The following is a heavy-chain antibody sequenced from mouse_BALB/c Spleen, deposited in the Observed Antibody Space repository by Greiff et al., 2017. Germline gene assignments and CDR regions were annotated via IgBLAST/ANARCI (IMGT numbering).Heavy chain of an antibody. V-gene: IGHV5-12-2*01. CDR2: ISNGGGST. CDR1: GFTFSSYT. D-gene: IGHD2-3*01. Sequence: EVKLVESGGGLVQPGGSLKLSCAASGFTFSSYTMSWVRQTPEKRLEWVAYISNGGGSTYYPDTVKGRFTISRDNAKNTLYLQMSSLKSEDTAMYYCARHHYDGYFYFDYWGQGTTLTVSS. J-gene: IGHJ2*01. CDR3: ARHHYDGYFYFDY.